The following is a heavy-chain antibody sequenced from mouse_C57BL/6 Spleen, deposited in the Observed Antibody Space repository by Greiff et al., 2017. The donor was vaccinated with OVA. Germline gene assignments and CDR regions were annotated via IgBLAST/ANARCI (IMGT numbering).Heavy chain of an antibody. Sequence: QVQLKESGAELVRPGASVTLSCKASGYTFTDYEMHWVKQTPVHGLEWIGAIDPETGGTAYNQKFKGKAILTADKSSSTAYMELRSLTSEDSAVYYCTRWDDGYYYHYAMDYWGQGTSVTVSS. CDR3: TRWDDGYYYHYAMDY. D-gene: IGHD2-3*01. V-gene: IGHV1-15*01. CDR2: IDPETGGT. J-gene: IGHJ4*01. CDR1: GYTFTDYE.